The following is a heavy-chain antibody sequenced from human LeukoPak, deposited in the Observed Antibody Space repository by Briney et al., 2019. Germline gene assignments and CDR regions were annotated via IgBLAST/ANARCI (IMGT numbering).Heavy chain of an antibody. CDR3: ARHVSVAVTNFFDY. J-gene: IGHJ4*02. CDR2: IYHTGST. D-gene: IGHD6-19*01. Sequence: SETLSLTCTISGGSVSDYYWSWIRQSPGKGLEWIGYIYHTGSTSYSPSLKSRVTISVDTSKNQFSLRLSSVTAADTAVYYCARHVSVAVTNFFDYWGQGTLVTVS. V-gene: IGHV4-59*08. CDR1: GGSVSDYY.